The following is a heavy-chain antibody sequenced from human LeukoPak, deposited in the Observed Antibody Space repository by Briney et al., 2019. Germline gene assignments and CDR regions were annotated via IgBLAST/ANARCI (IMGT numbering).Heavy chain of an antibody. CDR1: GYTFTSSD. Sequence: GASVKVSCKASGYTFTSSDINWVRQATGQGLEWMGWMNPNSGNTGYAQKFQGRVTMTRNTSISTVYMELNSLSSEDTAVSYCARGSGWYNDYWGQGTLVTVSS. V-gene: IGHV1-8*01. D-gene: IGHD6-19*01. J-gene: IGHJ4*02. CDR2: MNPNSGNT. CDR3: ARGSGWYNDY.